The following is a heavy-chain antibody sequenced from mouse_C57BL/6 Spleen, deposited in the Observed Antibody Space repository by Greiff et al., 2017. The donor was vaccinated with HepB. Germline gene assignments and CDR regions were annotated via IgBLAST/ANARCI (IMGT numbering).Heavy chain of an antibody. Sequence: QVQLQQPGAELVKPGASVKMSCKASGYTFTSYWITWVKQRPGQGLEWIGEIYPGSGSTNYNEKFKSKATLTVDTSSSTAYMQLSSLTSEDSAVYYCARGDDYEDAMDYWGQGTSVTVSS. CDR1: GYTFTSYW. D-gene: IGHD2-4*01. J-gene: IGHJ4*01. CDR2: IYPGSGST. V-gene: IGHV1-55*01. CDR3: ARGDDYEDAMDY.